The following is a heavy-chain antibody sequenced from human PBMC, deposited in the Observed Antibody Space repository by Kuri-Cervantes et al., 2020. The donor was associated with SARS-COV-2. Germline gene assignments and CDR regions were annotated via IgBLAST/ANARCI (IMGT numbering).Heavy chain of an antibody. J-gene: IGHJ4*02. V-gene: IGHV3-30-3*01. CDR2: ISYDGNNK. Sequence: GESLKISCAASGFTFSSYAMHWVRQAPGKGLEWVTVISYDGNNKYYADSVKGRFTISRDNSKNTLYLQMNSLRAEDTAVYYCARLEATNYFDYWGQGTLVTVSS. CDR1: GFTFSSYA. D-gene: IGHD1-26*01. CDR3: ARLEATNYFDY.